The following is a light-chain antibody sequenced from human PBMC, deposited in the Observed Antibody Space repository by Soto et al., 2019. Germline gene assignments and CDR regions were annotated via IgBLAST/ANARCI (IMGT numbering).Light chain of an antibody. CDR2: DAS. J-gene: IGKJ1*01. CDR1: QSISSW. Sequence: DIQMTQSPSTLSASVGDRVTITCRASQSISSWLAWYQQKPGKAPKLLIYDASTLEGGVPSRFSGSGSGTEFTLTSRSLQPDDCATYYCQQYNSFSTFGQGTKVEIK. V-gene: IGKV1-5*01. CDR3: QQYNSFST.